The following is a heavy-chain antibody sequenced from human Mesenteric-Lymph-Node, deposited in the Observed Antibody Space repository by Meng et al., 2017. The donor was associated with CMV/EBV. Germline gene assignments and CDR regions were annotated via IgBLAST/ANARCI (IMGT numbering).Heavy chain of an antibody. CDR3: ARVIWGAAGGHFDY. CDR2: VRWNGSRT. D-gene: IGHD7-27*01. J-gene: IGHJ4*02. CDR1: RFTFSNTD. V-gene: IGHV3-35*01. Sequence: GGSLRLSCADSRFTFSNTDINWVHQAPGRRLEWVSGVRWNGSRTHYADSVKGRFTISRDNSKNTLYLQMNSLRADDTAVYYCARVIWGAAGGHFDYSGQGTLVTVSS.